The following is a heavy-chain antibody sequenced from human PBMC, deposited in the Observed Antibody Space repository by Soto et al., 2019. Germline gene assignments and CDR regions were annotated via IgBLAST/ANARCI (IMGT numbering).Heavy chain of an antibody. CDR2: VTWNSGNI. CDR1: GFTFDDYA. CDR3: ARGRGRIQVWFHQFYGMDV. J-gene: IGHJ6*02. Sequence: EVQLVESGGGLVQPGRSLRLSCAASGFTFDDYAMHWVRQSPGKGLEWVSGVTWNSGNIGYADSVKGRFTVSRDNAKNSLYLQMNSLRAEDTAFYYCARGRGRIQVWFHQFYGMDVWGQGTTVTVSS. V-gene: IGHV3-9*01. D-gene: IGHD5-18*01.